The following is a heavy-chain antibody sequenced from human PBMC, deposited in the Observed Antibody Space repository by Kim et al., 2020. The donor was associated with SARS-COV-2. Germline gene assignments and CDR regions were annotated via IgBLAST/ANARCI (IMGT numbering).Heavy chain of an antibody. CDR3: ARGRRDGYNFAPGY. Sequence: GGSLRLSCAASGFTVSSNYMSWVRQAPGKGLEWVSVIYSGGSTYYADSVKGRFTISRDNSKNTLYLQMNSLRAEDTAVYYCARGRRDGYNFAPGYWGQGTLVTVSS. CDR1: GFTVSSNY. D-gene: IGHD5-12*01. J-gene: IGHJ4*02. V-gene: IGHV3-66*01. CDR2: IYSGGST.